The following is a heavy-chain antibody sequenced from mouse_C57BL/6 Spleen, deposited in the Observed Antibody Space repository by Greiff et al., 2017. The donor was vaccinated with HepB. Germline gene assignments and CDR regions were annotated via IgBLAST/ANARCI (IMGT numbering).Heavy chain of an antibody. J-gene: IGHJ4*01. D-gene: IGHD2-12*01. V-gene: IGHV8-12*01. CDR2: IYWDDDK. CDR3: ARREGAYDAALYAMDY. Sequence: QVTLKESGPGILQSSQTLSLTCSFSGFSLSTSGMGVSWIRQRSGKGLEWLAHIYWDDDKRYNPSLKSRLTISKDTSRNQVFLKITSVDTADTATYYCARREGAYDAALYAMDYWGQGTSVTVSS. CDR1: GFSLSTSGMG.